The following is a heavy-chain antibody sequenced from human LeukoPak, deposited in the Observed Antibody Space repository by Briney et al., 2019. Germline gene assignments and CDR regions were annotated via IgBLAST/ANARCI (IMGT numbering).Heavy chain of an antibody. Sequence: SETLSLTCTVSGGSVSSGSYYWSWIRQPPGKGLEWIGYIYYSGSTNYNPSLKSRVTISVDTSKNQFSLKLSSVTAADTAVHYCARGSWELLLHDWGQGTLVTVSS. V-gene: IGHV4-61*01. D-gene: IGHD1-26*01. J-gene: IGHJ4*02. CDR2: IYYSGST. CDR3: ARGSWELLLHD. CDR1: GGSVSSGSYY.